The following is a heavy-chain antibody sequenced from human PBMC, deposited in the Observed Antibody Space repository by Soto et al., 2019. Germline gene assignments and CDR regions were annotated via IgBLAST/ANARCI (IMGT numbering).Heavy chain of an antibody. V-gene: IGHV3-30*18. CDR1: GFTFSNYG. CDR3: AKDHLTTTVTTVGY. CDR2: ISYHGSDK. Sequence: QVQLVESGGGVLQPGRSLRLSCAASGFTFSNYGMHWVRQAPGKGLEWVAVISYHGSDKYYADSVKGRFTISRDNSKNTLYLQMDSLRAEDTAVYYCAKDHLTTTVTTVGYWGQGTLVTVSS. D-gene: IGHD4-17*01. J-gene: IGHJ4*02.